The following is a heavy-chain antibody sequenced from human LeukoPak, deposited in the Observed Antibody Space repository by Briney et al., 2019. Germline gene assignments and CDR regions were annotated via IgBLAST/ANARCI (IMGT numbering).Heavy chain of an antibody. CDR1: CLNLFNYW. D-gene: IGHD2-8*01. J-gene: IGHJ3*02. CDR3: ARDTLGVFEI. V-gene: IGHV1-18*03. CDR2: ISTFKDNI. Sequence: EVSLKGSCLNLFNYWYKQLRHPPAEGVVWMGWISTFKDNIIYAQKFQGRVTMTTDSSTNTADMELRSLRADDMAVYYCARDTLGVFEIWGQGTMVSVSS.